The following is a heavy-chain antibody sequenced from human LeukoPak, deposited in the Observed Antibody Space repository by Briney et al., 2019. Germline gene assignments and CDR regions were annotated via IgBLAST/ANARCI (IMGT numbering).Heavy chain of an antibody. CDR3: SRSTIAAAGTQGNWLDP. CDR2: MNPNSGNT. D-gene: IGHD6-13*01. V-gene: IGHV1-8*01. CDR1: GYTFTSYD. Sequence: GASVKASCKASGYTFTSYDINWVRQATGQGFEWMGWMNPNSGNTGYAQKFQGRVTMTRNTSISTAYMELSSLRSEDTAVYSCSRSTIAAAGTQGNWLDPWGQGTLVTVSS. J-gene: IGHJ5*02.